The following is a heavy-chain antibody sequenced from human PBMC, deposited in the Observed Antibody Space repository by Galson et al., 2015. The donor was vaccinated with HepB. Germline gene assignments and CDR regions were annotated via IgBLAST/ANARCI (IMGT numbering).Heavy chain of an antibody. J-gene: IGHJ4*02. CDR3: AIGGRYDF. CDR1: GGSFSGFA. Sequence: SVKVSCKASGGSFSGFAISWVRQAPGQGLEWMGGFTPIFRTPHYAQKFQGRVTITADESTSTAYMEVRSLRSEDTAVYFCAIGGRYDFWGQGTLVTVSS. V-gene: IGHV1-69*13. CDR2: FTPIFRTP. D-gene: IGHD3-3*01.